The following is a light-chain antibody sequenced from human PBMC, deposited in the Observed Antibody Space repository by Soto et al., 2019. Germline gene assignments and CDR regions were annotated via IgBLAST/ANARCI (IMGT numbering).Light chain of an antibody. CDR3: QQYNSYPMYT. Sequence: DIPMTQSPSTLSASVGDRVTITCRASQSISYWLAWYQQKPGKAPKLLIYKASSLKSGVPSRFSGSGSGTEFTLTISSLQPDDYATYYCQQYNSYPMYTFGQGTKLEIK. CDR1: QSISYW. V-gene: IGKV1-5*03. J-gene: IGKJ2*01. CDR2: KAS.